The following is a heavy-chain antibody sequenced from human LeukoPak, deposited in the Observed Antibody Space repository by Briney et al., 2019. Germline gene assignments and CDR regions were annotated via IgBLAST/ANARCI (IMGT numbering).Heavy chain of an antibody. J-gene: IGHJ6*03. CDR2: INSDGSST. CDR1: GFTFSTYW. Sequence: PGGSLRLSCAASGFTFSTYWMHWVRQAPGKGLVWVSRINSDGSSTTYADSVKGRFTISRDNAKNTLYLQMNSLRAEDTAVYYCARDPQTTDYYYYYYMDVWGKGTTVTVSS. V-gene: IGHV3-74*01. D-gene: IGHD4-11*01. CDR3: ARDPQTTDYYYYYYMDV.